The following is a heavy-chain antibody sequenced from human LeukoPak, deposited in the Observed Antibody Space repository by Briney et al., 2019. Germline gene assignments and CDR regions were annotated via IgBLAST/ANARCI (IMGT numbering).Heavy chain of an antibody. J-gene: IGHJ5*02. V-gene: IGHV4-34*01. Sequence: PSETLSLTCAVYGGSLSGYYWSWIRQPPGKGLEWIGEINHSGSTNYNPSLKSRVTISVDTSKNQFSLKLSSVTAADTAVYYCARRKVIVVITTVQFDWFDPWGQGTLVTVSS. D-gene: IGHD3-22*01. CDR3: ARRKVIVVITTVQFDWFDP. CDR2: INHSGST. CDR1: GGSLSGYY.